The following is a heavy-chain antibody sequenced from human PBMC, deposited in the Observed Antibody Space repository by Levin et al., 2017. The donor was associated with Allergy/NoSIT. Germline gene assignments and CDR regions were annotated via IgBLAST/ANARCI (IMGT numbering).Heavy chain of an antibody. Sequence: PGGSLRLSCTVSGGSVSSGSYYWSWIRQPPGKGLEWIGYIYYSGSANYNPSLKSRVTISVDTSKNQFSLRLSSVTAADTAVYYCARDLVSGSYPYFDFWGQGTLVTVSS. CDR3: ARDLVSGSYPYFDF. CDR1: GGSVSSGSYY. D-gene: IGHD1-26*01. J-gene: IGHJ4*02. CDR2: IYYSGSA. V-gene: IGHV4-61*01.